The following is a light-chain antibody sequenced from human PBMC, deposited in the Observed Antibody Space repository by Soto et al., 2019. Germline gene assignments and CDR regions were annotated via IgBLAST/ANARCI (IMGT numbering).Light chain of an antibody. Sequence: DILLTQSPATLSLSPGERASLSCSASHSVSSSYLAWYQQKPGQAPRLLIYGASSRATGIPDRFSGSGSGTDFTLTISRLEPEDFAVYYCQQYGSSPLTFGGGTKVDI. CDR2: GAS. V-gene: IGKV3-20*01. J-gene: IGKJ4*01. CDR3: QQYGSSPLT. CDR1: HSVSSSY.